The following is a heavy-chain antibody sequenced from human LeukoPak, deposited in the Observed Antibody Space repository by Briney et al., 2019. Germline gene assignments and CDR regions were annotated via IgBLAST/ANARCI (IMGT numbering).Heavy chain of an antibody. CDR3: ARRVAAVRLDY. CDR2: ISWNSGSI. J-gene: IGHJ4*02. Sequence: GRSLRLSCAASGFTFDDYAMHWVRQAPGKGLEWVSGISWNSGSIGYADSVKGRFTISRDNAKNSLYLQMNSLRAEDTALYYCARRVAAVRLDYWGQGTLVTVYS. CDR1: GFTFDDYA. D-gene: IGHD6-13*01. V-gene: IGHV3-9*01.